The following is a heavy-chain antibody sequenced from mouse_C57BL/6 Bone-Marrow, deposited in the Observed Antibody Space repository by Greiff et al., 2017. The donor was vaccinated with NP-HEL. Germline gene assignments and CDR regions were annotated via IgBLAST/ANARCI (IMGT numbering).Heavy chain of an antibody. CDR1: GYTFTDYY. J-gene: IGHJ2*01. D-gene: IGHD1-1*01. Sequence: QVQLQQSGAELVRPGASVKLSCKASGYTFTDYYINWVKQRPGQGLEWIARIYPGSGNTYYNEKFNGKATLTAEKSSSTAYMQLSSLTSEDSAVYFCARSGGSSPDYWGQGTTLTVSS. CDR2: IYPGSGNT. V-gene: IGHV1-76*01. CDR3: ARSGGSSPDY.